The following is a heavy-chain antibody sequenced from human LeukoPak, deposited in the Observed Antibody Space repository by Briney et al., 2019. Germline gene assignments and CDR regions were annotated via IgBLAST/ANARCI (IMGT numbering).Heavy chain of an antibody. J-gene: IGHJ4*02. CDR1: GGTFSSYA. CDR3: AREGYCSSTSCYLDY. V-gene: IGHV1-69*01. D-gene: IGHD2-2*01. Sequence: SVKVSCKASGGTFSSYAISWVRQAPGQGLEWMGGIIPIFGTANYAQKFQGRVTITADESTSTAYMELSSLRSDDTAVYYCAREGYCSSTSCYLDYWGQGTLVTVSS. CDR2: IIPIFGTA.